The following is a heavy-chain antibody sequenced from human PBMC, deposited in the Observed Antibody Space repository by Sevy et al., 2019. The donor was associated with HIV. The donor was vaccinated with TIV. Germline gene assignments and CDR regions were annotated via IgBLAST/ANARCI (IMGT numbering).Heavy chain of an antibody. CDR2: IYYSGST. CDR3: ARHVLGFRELEGYFDY. V-gene: IGHV4-39*01. CDR1: GGSISSSSYY. D-gene: IGHD3-10*01. Sequence: SETLSLTCTVSGGSISSSSYYWGWIRQPPGKGLEWIGSIYYSGSTYYNPSLKSRVTISVDTSKNQFSLKLSSVTAADTAVYYCARHVLGFRELEGYFDYWGQGTLVTVSS. J-gene: IGHJ4*02.